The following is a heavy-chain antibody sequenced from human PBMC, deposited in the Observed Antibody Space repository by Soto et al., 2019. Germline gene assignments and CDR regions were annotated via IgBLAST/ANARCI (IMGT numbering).Heavy chain of an antibody. D-gene: IGHD2-15*01. Sequence: QVQLVESGGGVVQPGRSLRLSCAASGFTFSSYGMHWVRQAPGKGLEWVGVIWYDGSNKYYADSVKGRFTISRDNSKNTLYLQMNSLRAEDTAVYYCARDAYPWYGPYYGMDVWGQGTTVTVSS. CDR3: ARDAYPWYGPYYGMDV. CDR2: IWYDGSNK. J-gene: IGHJ6*02. CDR1: GFTFSSYG. V-gene: IGHV3-33*01.